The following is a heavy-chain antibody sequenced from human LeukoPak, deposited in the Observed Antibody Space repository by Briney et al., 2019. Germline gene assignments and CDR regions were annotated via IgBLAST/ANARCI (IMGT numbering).Heavy chain of an antibody. J-gene: IGHJ4*02. D-gene: IGHD3-3*01. CDR2: IYTSGST. CDR3: AREMGITIFGVVILYYFDY. Sequence: SETLSLTCTVSGGSISSYYWSWIRQPAGKGLEWIGCIYTSGSTNYNPSLKSRVTMSVDTSKNQFSLKLSSVTAADTAVYYCAREMGITIFGVVILYYFDYWGQGTLVTVSS. V-gene: IGHV4-4*07. CDR1: GGSISSYY.